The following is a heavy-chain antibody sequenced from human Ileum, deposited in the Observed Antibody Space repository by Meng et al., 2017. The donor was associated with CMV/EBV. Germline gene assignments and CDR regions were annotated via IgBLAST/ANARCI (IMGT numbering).Heavy chain of an antibody. Sequence: YTFTGYYIHWVRHAPGQGLEWMGWINPNSGGTNYAQKFQGRVTMTRDTSISTAYMELSRLRSDDTAVYYCARDNYCSSTSCFSWFDPWGQGTLVTVSS. CDR1: YTFTGYY. CDR3: ARDNYCSSTSCFSWFDP. CDR2: INPNSGGT. V-gene: IGHV1-2*02. J-gene: IGHJ5*02. D-gene: IGHD2-2*01.